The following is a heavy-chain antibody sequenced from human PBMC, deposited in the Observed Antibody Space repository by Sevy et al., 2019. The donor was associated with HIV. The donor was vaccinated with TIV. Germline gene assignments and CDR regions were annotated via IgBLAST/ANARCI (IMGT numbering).Heavy chain of an antibody. CDR1: GFTFSSYW. V-gene: IGHV3-7*01. CDR2: IKQAGSEK. J-gene: IGHJ6*02. Sequence: GGSLRLSCAASGFTFSSYWMSWVRQAPGKGLEWVANIKQAGSEKYYVDSVKGRFTISRDNAKNSLYLQMNSLRAEDTAVYYCARVAGTVNYYYGMDVWGQGTTVTVSS. D-gene: IGHD1-1*01. CDR3: ARVAGTVNYYYGMDV.